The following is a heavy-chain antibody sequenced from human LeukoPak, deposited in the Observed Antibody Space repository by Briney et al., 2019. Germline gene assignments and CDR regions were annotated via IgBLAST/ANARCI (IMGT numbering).Heavy chain of an antibody. CDR1: GFTFDDYA. D-gene: IGHD6-19*01. CDR2: ISWNSGSI. J-gene: IGHJ4*02. Sequence: PGGSLRLSCAASGFTFDDYAMHWVRQAPGKGLEWVSGISWNSGSIGYADSVKGRFTVSRDNAKNSLYLQMNSLRAEDTALYYCAKDIRYSGDWYGGYYWGQGTLVTVSS. CDR3: AKDIRYSGDWYGGYY. V-gene: IGHV3-9*01.